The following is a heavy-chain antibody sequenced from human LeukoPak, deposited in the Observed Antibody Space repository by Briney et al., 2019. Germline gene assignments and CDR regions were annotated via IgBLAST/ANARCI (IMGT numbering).Heavy chain of an antibody. J-gene: IGHJ5*02. D-gene: IGHD2-2*01. CDR2: INARGDT. CDR3: ARGQVPAARGYNWFDP. Sequence: PSETLSLTCAVSGWSFNDYYWNWIRQPPGKGLEWIGGINARGDTNYNPSLQSRVTISVDSSKNHFSLTLTSMLAADTAIYYCARGQVPAARGYNWFDPWGQGTLVTVSS. CDR1: GWSFNDYY. V-gene: IGHV4-34*01.